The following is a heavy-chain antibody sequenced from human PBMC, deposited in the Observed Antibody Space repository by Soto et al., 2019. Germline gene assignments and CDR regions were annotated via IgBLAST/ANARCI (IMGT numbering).Heavy chain of an antibody. Sequence: QVQLVESGGGVVQPGRSLRLSCAASGFTFSSYAMHWVRQAPGKGLEWVAVISYDGSNKYYADSVKSRFTISRDNSKNTLYLQMNSLRGEDTAVYYCARAYCGGDWDGGMDVWGQGTTVTVSS. D-gene: IGHD2-21*02. CDR3: ARAYCGGDWDGGMDV. CDR2: ISYDGSNK. CDR1: GFTFSSYA. J-gene: IGHJ6*02. V-gene: IGHV3-30-3*01.